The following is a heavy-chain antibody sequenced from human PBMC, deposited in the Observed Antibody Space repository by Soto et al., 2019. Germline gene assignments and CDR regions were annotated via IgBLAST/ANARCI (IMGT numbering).Heavy chain of an antibody. V-gene: IGHV4-4*07. CDR1: GGSISSYY. J-gene: IGHJ6*02. Sequence: QVQLQESGPGLVKPSETLSLTCTVSGGSISSYYWSWIRQPAGKGLEWIGRLYNSGNTNYNPSLKSRVIMSAEPSKNKFSLKLSSVTAAATAVYYCARDGSDSYGLDVWGQGTTVTVSS. CDR3: ARDGSDSYGLDV. CDR2: LYNSGNT. D-gene: IGHD6-25*01.